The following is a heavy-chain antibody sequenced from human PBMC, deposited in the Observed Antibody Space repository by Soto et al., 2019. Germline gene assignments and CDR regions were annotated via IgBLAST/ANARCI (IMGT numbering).Heavy chain of an antibody. J-gene: IGHJ6*02. CDR3: ARDSTDIVVTLPNGMDV. V-gene: IGHV1-69*13. Sequence: ASVKVSCKASGGTFSSYAISWVRQAPGQGLEWMGGIIPIFGTANYAQKFQGRVTITADESTSTAYMELSSLRSEDTAVYYCARDSTDIVVTLPNGMDVWGQGTTVTVSS. CDR2: IIPIFGTA. CDR1: GGTFSSYA. D-gene: IGHD2-15*01.